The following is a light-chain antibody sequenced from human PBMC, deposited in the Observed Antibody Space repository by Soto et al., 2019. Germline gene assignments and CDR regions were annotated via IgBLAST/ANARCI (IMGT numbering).Light chain of an antibody. CDR3: SSYTSSNSLV. V-gene: IGLV2-14*01. J-gene: IGLJ1*01. Sequence: QSVLTQPASVSGSPGQSITISCTGTSSDVGGYNYVSWYKQTPGKAPNLMIFDVTSRPSGASNLFSGSKSGNAASLTISGLQAEDEADYYCSSYTSSNSLVFGTGTKVTVL. CDR2: DVT. CDR1: SSDVGGYNY.